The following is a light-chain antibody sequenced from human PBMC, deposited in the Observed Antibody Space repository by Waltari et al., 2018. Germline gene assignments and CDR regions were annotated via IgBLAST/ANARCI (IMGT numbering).Light chain of an antibody. CDR3: QQYYSYST. CDR1: QDIRRY. Sequence: DIQMTQSPSTLSASVGDRVTITCRASQDIRRYLAWYQQQPGKAPNPLIYEASTLESGVSSRFSGSKSGTESTLTITSLQPDDFATYYCQQYYSYSTFGQGTKVEI. J-gene: IGKJ1*01. CDR2: EAS. V-gene: IGKV1-5*03.